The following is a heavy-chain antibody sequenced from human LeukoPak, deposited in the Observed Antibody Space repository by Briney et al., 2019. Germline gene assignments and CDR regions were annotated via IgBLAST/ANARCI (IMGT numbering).Heavy chain of an antibody. Sequence: ASVKVSCKASGYTFTSYYIHWVRQAPGQGLGWMGIINPSGGSTNYAQKFQGRVTMTRDMFTSTDYMELTSLTSDDTAVYYCARDNSVGETAWWFDPRGQGTLVTVSS. D-gene: IGHD1-26*01. CDR1: GYTFTSYY. J-gene: IGHJ5*02. CDR2: INPSGGST. CDR3: ARDNSVGETAWWFDP. V-gene: IGHV1-46*01.